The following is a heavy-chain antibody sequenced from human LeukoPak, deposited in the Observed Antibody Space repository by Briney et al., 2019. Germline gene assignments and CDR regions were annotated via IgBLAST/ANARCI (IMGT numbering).Heavy chain of an antibody. CDR1: GFTFSTYS. D-gene: IGHD6-19*01. CDR3: ARRESSGWYWGY. V-gene: IGHV3-48*02. Sequence: GGSLRLSCAASGFTFSTYSMNWVRQAPGKGLEWISYISSTSNTIYYADSVKGRFTISRDNAKNSLDLQMNSLRDEDTAEYYCARRESSGWYWGYWGQGTLVTVSS. CDR2: ISSTSNTI. J-gene: IGHJ4*02.